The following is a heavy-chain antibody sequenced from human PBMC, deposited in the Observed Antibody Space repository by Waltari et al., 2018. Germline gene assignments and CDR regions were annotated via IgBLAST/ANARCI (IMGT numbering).Heavy chain of an antibody. Sequence: QVQLQESGPGLVKPSETLSLTCTVSGGSISSYYWSWIRQPPGKGLEWIGYIYYSGSTNYNPSRKSRVTISVDTSKNQFSLKLSSVTAADTAVYYCAARSSTSSRADYWGQGTLVTVSS. CDR2: IYYSGST. CDR3: AARSSTSSRADY. D-gene: IGHD2-2*01. V-gene: IGHV4-59*08. J-gene: IGHJ4*02. CDR1: GGSISSYY.